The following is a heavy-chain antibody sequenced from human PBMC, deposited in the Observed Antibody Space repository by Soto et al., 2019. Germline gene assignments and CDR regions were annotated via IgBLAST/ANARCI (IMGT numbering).Heavy chain of an antibody. CDR1: GFTFSDYW. J-gene: IGHJ4*02. CDR2: ISPDGRKR. Sequence: EVQLVESGGGLVQPGGSLRLSCAASGFTFSDYWLSWVRQSPVKGLEWVANISPDGRKRYYLDSLKGRFTISRDNAKNSLYLQMNRLSAEDTAVYFCSRDPLAFHIGGHWGQGTLVTVSS. V-gene: IGHV3-7*01. CDR3: SRDPLAFHIGGH. D-gene: IGHD3-3*02.